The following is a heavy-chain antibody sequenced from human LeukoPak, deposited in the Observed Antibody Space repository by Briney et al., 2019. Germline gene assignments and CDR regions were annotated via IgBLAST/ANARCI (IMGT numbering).Heavy chain of an antibody. Sequence: ASVKVSCKASGYTFTSYYMHWVRQAPGQGLEWMGLINPSGGSTSYAQKFQGRVTMTRDTSTSTVYMELSSLRSEDTAVYYCAKDMYSSGYYSIGMDVWGQGTTVTVSS. D-gene: IGHD3-22*01. CDR1: GYTFTSYY. V-gene: IGHV1-46*01. CDR2: INPSGGST. J-gene: IGHJ6*02. CDR3: AKDMYSSGYYSIGMDV.